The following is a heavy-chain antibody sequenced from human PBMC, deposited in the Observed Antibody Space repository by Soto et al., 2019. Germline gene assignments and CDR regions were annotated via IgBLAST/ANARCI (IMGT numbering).Heavy chain of an antibody. Sequence: GASVKVSCKASGYSFTDYHIHWVRQAPGQGREWLGRINPKSGGTSTAQKFQGWVTMTTDTSISTASMELTRLTSDDTAIYYCARGDSTDCSNGVCSFFYNHDMDVWGQGTTVTRLL. J-gene: IGHJ6*02. D-gene: IGHD2-8*01. CDR2: INPKSGGT. CDR1: GYSFTDYH. V-gene: IGHV1-2*04. CDR3: ARGDSTDCSNGVCSFFYNHDMDV.